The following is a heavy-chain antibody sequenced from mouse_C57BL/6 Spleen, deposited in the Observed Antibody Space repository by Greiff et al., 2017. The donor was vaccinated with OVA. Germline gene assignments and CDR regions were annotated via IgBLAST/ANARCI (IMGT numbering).Heavy chain of an antibody. CDR2: IDPEDGDT. J-gene: IGHJ3*01. D-gene: IGHD3-2*02. CDR3: TTEDSSGYVKFLFAY. Sequence: EVQLQQSGAELVRPGASVKLSCTASGFNIKDYYMHWVKQRPEQGLEWIGRIDPEDGDTEYAPKFQGKATMTADTSSNTAYLQLSSLTSEDTAVYYCTTEDSSGYVKFLFAYWGQGTLVTVSA. CDR1: GFNIKDYY. V-gene: IGHV14-1*01.